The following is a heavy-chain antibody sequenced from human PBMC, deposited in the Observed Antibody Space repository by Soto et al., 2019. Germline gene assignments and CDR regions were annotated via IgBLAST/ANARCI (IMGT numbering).Heavy chain of an antibody. J-gene: IGHJ4*02. CDR1: GFNFRGFT. CDR3: SREPWGYSGSAQHVDY. CDR2: ISYAGDYK. Sequence: QVHLVESGGGVVQPGGSLRLSCAASGFNFRGFTMHWVRQAPDKGLEWLSVISYAGDYKNYADSVRGRISISRDNSKNTLFLQMNSLRPDDTAVYFCSREPWGYSGSAQHVDYWGQGSLVIVSS. V-gene: IGHV3-30-3*01. D-gene: IGHD6-25*01.